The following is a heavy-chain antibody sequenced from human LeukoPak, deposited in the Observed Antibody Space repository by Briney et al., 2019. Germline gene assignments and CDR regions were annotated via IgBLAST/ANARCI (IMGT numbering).Heavy chain of an antibody. CDR1: GYTFTSYG. D-gene: IGHD2-2*02. V-gene: IGHV1-18*01. J-gene: IGHJ5*02. CDR2: ISAYNGNT. CDR3: ARWEYCSSTSCYTRTYWFDP. Sequence: ASVRVSCKASGYTFTSYGISWVRQAPGQGLEWMGWISAYNGNTNYAQKLQGRVTMTADTSTSTAYMELRSLRSDDTAVYYCARWEYCSSTSCYTRTYWFDPWGQGTLVTVSS.